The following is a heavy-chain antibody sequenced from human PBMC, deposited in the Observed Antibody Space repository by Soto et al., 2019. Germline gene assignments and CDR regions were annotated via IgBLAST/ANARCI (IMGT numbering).Heavy chain of an antibody. CDR2: ISSSGTTI. J-gene: IGHJ6*02. V-gene: IGHV3-48*03. D-gene: IGHD4-17*01. CDR1: GFTFRSYE. CDR3: ARSTVTYSRGRDV. Sequence: PGGSLILSCAASGFTFRSYEMNWVRQAPGKGLEWISCISSSGTTIYYAGSVKGRFTISRDNAKNSLYLQMNSLRAEDTALYYCARSTVTYSRGRDVWGQGKTVTGSS.